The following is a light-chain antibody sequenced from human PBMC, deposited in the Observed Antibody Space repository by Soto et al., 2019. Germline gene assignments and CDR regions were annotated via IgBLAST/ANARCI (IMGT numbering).Light chain of an antibody. CDR1: QTISSW. Sequence: DMQLAKSPSTVSGSVGNRDTITCRASQTISSWLAWYQQKPGKAPNLLIHKASHLESGVPSRFSGSGSGTEFTLTISSLQPDDCATYYCQQYNRYPLTFGGGTKVDIK. CDR3: QQYNRYPLT. J-gene: IGKJ4*01. V-gene: IGKV1-5*03. CDR2: KAS.